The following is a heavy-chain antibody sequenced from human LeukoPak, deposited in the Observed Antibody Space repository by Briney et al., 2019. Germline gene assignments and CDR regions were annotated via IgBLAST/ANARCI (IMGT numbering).Heavy chain of an antibody. V-gene: IGHV3-30*18. D-gene: IGHD3-22*01. CDR3: AKGGSYYDSRLDY. CDR2: ISYDGRNK. Sequence: SCKVSGYTLTELSMHWVRQAPGKGLEWVAVISYDGRNKYYADSVKGRFIISRDNSKNTLYLQMNSLRAEDTAVYYCAKGGSYYDSRLDYWGQGTLVTVSS. CDR1: GYTLTELS. J-gene: IGHJ4*02.